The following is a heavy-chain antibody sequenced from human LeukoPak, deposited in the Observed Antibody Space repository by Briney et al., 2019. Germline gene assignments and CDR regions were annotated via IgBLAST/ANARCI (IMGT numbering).Heavy chain of an antibody. CDR2: ISGSGGST. CDR1: GFTFSSYA. V-gene: IGHV3-23*01. CDR3: ASPSYYDFWSGYHY. Sequence: PGGSLRLSCAASGFTFSSYAMSWVRQGPGKGVEWVSSISGSGGSTYYADSVKGRFTISGIKSKNTLYLQMNSLRAEDTAVYYCASPSYYDFWSGYHYWGQGTLVTVSS. J-gene: IGHJ4*02. D-gene: IGHD3-3*01.